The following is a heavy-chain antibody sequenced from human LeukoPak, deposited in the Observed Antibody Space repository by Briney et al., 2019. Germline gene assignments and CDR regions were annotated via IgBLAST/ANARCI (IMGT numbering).Heavy chain of an antibody. V-gene: IGHV4-30-4*01. Sequence: SQTLSLTCTVSGASISSNEFYWSWMRQSPGKGLEWIGYIYHTGIAYYNPSVKSRVTISVDTAKNQFSLKVNSVTAADTAVYFCAGTVWFGELYWFDPWGQGTLVTVSS. CDR1: GASISSNEFY. D-gene: IGHD3-10*01. CDR2: IYHTGIA. J-gene: IGHJ5*02. CDR3: AGTVWFGELYWFDP.